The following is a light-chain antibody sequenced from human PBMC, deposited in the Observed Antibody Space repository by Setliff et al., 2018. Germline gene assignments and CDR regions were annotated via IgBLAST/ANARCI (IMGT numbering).Light chain of an antibody. CDR2: DVT. J-gene: IGLJ1*01. CDR3: CSYAPTYISV. CDR1: TSDVGTYDF. V-gene: IGLV2-11*01. Sequence: QSVLTQPRSVSGSPGQSVTISCTGTTSDVGTYDFVSWYQEPPGKAPKLIIYDVTKRPSGVPDRFSGSKSGDTASLTISGLQAEDEADYYCCSYAPTYISVFGTGTKVTVL.